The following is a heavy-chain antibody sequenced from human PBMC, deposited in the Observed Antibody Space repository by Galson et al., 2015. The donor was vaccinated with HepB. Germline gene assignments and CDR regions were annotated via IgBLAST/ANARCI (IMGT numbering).Heavy chain of an antibody. V-gene: IGHV3-15*01. J-gene: IGHJ4*02. D-gene: IGHD2-21*02. Sequence: SLRLSCAASGFTFSNAWMSWVRQVPGKGLEWVGRIKSKTNGGTADYAAPVKGRFTISRDDSKNTLYLQMNSLKTDDTAVYYCTTDGAVVTAIFDCWGQGTLVTVSS. CDR2: IKSKTNGGTA. CDR1: GFTFSNAW. CDR3: TTDGAVVTAIFDC.